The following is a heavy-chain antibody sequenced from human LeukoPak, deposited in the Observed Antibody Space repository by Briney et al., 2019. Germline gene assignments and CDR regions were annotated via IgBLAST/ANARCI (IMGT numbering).Heavy chain of an antibody. J-gene: IGHJ3*02. D-gene: IGHD3-22*01. CDR2: ISYSGGT. Sequence: SETLSLTCTVSGGSISSSSYYWGWIRQPPGKGLEWIGSISYSGGTSYNPSLRSRVTISVDTSKNQFSLKLNSVTAADTAVYYCAREVEYYDSSGYRPHAFDIWGQGTVVTVSS. V-gene: IGHV4-39*02. CDR3: AREVEYYDSSGYRPHAFDI. CDR1: GGSISSSSYY.